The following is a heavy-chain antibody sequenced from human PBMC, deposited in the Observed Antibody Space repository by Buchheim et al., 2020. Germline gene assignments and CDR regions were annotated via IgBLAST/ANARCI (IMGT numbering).Heavy chain of an antibody. D-gene: IGHD2-15*01. CDR3: AREWVAYYYYYYGMDV. Sequence: QVQVQESGPGLVKPSQTLSLTCTVSGGSITSGSYYWSWIRQCPGKGLEWIGYIYYRGSTYYNPSLKSRVTISVDTSKNQFSLKLSSVTAADTAVYYCAREWVAYYYYYYGMDVWGQGTT. CDR2: IYYRGST. CDR1: GGSITSGSYY. J-gene: IGHJ6*02. V-gene: IGHV4-31*03.